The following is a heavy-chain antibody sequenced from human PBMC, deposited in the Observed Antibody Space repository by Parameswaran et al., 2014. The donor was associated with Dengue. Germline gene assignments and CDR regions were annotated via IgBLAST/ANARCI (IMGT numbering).Heavy chain of an antibody. Sequence: SWVRQAPGQGLEWMGRIIPILGIANYAQKFQGRVTITADKSTSTAYMELSSLRSEDTAVYYCARERITGTTALDYWGQGTLVTVSS. CDR2: IIPILGIA. D-gene: IGHD1-20*01. V-gene: IGHV1-69*04. CDR3: ARERITGTTALDY. J-gene: IGHJ4*02.